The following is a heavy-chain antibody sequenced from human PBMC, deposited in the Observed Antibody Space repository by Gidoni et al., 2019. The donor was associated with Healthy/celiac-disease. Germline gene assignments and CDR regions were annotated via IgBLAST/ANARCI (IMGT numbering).Heavy chain of an antibody. CDR2: VYYSGST. D-gene: IGHD3-10*01. V-gene: IGHV4-59*01. CDR3: ARRGEYYGL. Sequence: QVQLQESGPGLVQPPAPLSLTCTVSGGSISSYYWSWIRQPPGKGREWIGYVYYSGSTNYNPSLKSRVTISVYTSKNQFSLKLSSVTAADTAVYYCARRGEYYGLWGQGTLVTVSS. CDR1: GGSISSYY. J-gene: IGHJ4*02.